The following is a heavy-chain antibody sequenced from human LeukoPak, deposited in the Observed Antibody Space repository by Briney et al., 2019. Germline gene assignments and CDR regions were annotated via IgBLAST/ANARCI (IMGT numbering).Heavy chain of an antibody. J-gene: IGHJ4*02. Sequence: GGSLRLSCAASGFTFTSYWMIWVRQAPGKGLEWVANIKLDASEKYYVDSVKGRFIISRDHDRNSLYLQMDSLRAEDTAVYYCARISSSRYYFDHWGQGTPVTVSS. CDR2: IKLDASEK. CDR3: ARISSSRYYFDH. D-gene: IGHD6-13*01. CDR1: GFTFTSYW. V-gene: IGHV3-7*01.